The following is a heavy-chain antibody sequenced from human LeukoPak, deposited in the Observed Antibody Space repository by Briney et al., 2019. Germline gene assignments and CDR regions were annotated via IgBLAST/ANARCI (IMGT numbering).Heavy chain of an antibody. J-gene: IGHJ6*03. CDR1: GYTFTSYG. CDR3: ARVLQYDSSGYPNYYMDV. D-gene: IGHD3-22*01. CDR2: ISAYNGNT. Sequence: GASVKVSCKASGYTFTSYGISWVRQAPGQGLEWMGWISAYNGNTNYAQKLQGRVTITTDTSTSTAYMELRSLRSDDTAVYYCARVLQYDSSGYPNYYMDVWGKGTTVTVSS. V-gene: IGHV1-18*01.